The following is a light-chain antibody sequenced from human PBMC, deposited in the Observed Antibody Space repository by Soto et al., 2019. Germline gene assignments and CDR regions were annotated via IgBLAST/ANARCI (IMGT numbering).Light chain of an antibody. J-gene: IGKJ4*01. CDR3: QKYDSDPLT. CDR2: DAS. Sequence: DLQMTQSPPSLSASVGDRVTVTCRASHDIGNSLAWYQQRPGKSPRLLIYDASTLQSGVTARFSGNWSGTDFTLVISNLRPEDVATYYCQKYDSDPLTFGGGTKVEVK. CDR1: HDIGNS. V-gene: IGKV1-27*01.